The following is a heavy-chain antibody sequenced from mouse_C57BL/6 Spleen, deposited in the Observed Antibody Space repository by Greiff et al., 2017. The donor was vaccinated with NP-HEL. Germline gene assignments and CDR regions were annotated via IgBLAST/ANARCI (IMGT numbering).Heavy chain of an antibody. CDR1: GFTFSSYA. V-gene: IGHV5-4*01. D-gene: IGHD5-1*01. CDR2: ISDGGSST. Sequence: VQLKQSGGGLVKPGGSLKLSCAASGFTFSSYAMSWVRQTPEKRLEWVATISDGGSSTYDPDNVKGRFTISRDNAKNNLYLQMSHLKSEDTAMYYCARGGKYPHYFDDWGQGTTLTVSS. CDR3: ARGGKYPHYFDD. J-gene: IGHJ2*01.